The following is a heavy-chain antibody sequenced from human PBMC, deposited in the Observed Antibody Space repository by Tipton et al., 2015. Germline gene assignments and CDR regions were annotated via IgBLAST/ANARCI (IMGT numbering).Heavy chain of an antibody. CDR3: ACQDYDSLTRDYQTVDY. CDR1: AYSISSDYY. CDR2: ISHSGNT. Sequence: TLSLTCAVSAYSISSDYYWGWIRQPPGKGLEWIGNISHSGNTYYNPSLKSRVTMSRDTSKNQFSQKLTSVTAADTAVYYCACQDYDSLTRDYQTVDYWGQGTLVTVSS. J-gene: IGHJ4*02. V-gene: IGHV4-38-2*01. D-gene: IGHD3-9*01.